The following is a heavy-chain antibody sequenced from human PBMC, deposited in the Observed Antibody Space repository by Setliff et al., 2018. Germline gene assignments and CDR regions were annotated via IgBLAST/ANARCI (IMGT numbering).Heavy chain of an antibody. CDR3: ARGGIAMNHYMDV. D-gene: IGHD6-13*01. CDR1: GGSISSSSYY. J-gene: IGHJ6*03. CDR2: IYYSGST. V-gene: IGHV4-39*07. Sequence: PSETLSLTCTVSGGSISSSSYYWGWIRQPPGKGLEWIGSIYYSGSTYYNPSLKSRVSISVDTSKNQFSLKVSSVTAADTAVYYCARGGIAMNHYMDVWGKGTTVTVSS.